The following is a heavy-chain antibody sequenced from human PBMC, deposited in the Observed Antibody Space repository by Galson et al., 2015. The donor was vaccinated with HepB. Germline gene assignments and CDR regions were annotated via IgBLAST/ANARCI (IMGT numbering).Heavy chain of an antibody. CDR1: RFTISRYW. V-gene: IGHV3-7*03. J-gene: IGHJ4*02. CDR2: INQDGSDR. Sequence: SLRLSCAAPRFTISRYWMSWVRLAPGKGPEWVANINQDGSDRNYVDSVKGRFTISRDNARNSLYLQMSSLRAEDTAVYYCTSEPTGSEEGYWGQGTLVTVSS. D-gene: IGHD1-14*01. CDR3: TSEPTGSEEGY.